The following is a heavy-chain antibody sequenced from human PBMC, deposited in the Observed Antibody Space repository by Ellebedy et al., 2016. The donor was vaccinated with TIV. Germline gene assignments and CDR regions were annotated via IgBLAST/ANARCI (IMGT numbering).Heavy chain of an antibody. CDR3: ARGSVYCSSTTCYPFDC. V-gene: IGHV4-61*01. CDR2: INHRGTT. CDR1: RGSVSTGNYY. Sequence: SETLSLXXAVSRGSVSTGNYYWSWIRQPPGKGLEWIGEINHRGTTNYNPSLKSRVTMSVGTSKTQFSLNLTSVTAADTAVYFCARGSVYCSSTTCYPFDCWGQGTLVTVSS. D-gene: IGHD2-2*01. J-gene: IGHJ4*02.